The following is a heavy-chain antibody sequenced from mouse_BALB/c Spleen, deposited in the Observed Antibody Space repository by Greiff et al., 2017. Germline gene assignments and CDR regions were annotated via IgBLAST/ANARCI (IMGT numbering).Heavy chain of an antibody. CDR3: ARGGIYDGYYWFAY. D-gene: IGHD2-3*01. J-gene: IGHJ3*01. V-gene: IGHV3-2*02. CDR2: ISYSGST. Sequence: VQLKESGPGLVKPSQSLSLTCTVTGYSITSDYAWNWIRQFPGNKLEWMGYISYSGSTSYNPSLKSRISITRDTSKNQFFLQLNSVTTEDTATYYCARGGIYDGYYWFAYWGQGTLVTVSA. CDR1: GYSITSDYA.